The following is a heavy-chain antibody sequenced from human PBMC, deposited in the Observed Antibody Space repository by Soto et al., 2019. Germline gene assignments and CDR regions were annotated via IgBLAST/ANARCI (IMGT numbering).Heavy chain of an antibody. D-gene: IGHD2-2*02. V-gene: IGHV4-39*01. CDR1: GGSISSTSDC. J-gene: IGHJ4*02. CDR2: VHYSGTT. Sequence: LETLSLTSTVSGGSISSTSDCWAWVRQPPGRGLQWIGSVHYSGTTYYDPSLQSRVIISGDTSKNQFSLKLRSVTATDAAVYFCTRLIHCFTTACYFDTWSQGTLVTVSS. CDR3: TRLIHCFTTACYFDT.